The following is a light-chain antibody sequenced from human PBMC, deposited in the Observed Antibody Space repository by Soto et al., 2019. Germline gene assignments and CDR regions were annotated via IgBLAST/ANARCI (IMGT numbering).Light chain of an antibody. V-gene: IGKV1-27*01. CDR1: QGISNY. CDR3: QQANSFPQT. J-gene: IGKJ1*01. Sequence: DIPLTPSPSPLSASVGGRVTIPCRASQGISNYLAWYQQKPGKVPKLLIYAASTLQSGVPSRFSGSGSGTDFTLTISSLQPEDSATYYCQQANSFPQTFGQGTKVDIK. CDR2: AAS.